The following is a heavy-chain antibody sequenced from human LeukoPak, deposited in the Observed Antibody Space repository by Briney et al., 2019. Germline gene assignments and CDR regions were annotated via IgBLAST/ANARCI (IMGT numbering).Heavy chain of an antibody. CDR3: ARVYNSGSYLGYFDY. D-gene: IGHD1-26*01. CDR2: IYYSGST. J-gene: IGHJ4*02. CDR1: GGSISSSSYY. Sequence: SETLSLTCTVSGGSISSSSYYWGWIRQPPGKGLEWIGSIYYSGSTYYNPSLKSRVTISVDTSKNQFSLKLSSVTAADTAVYYCARVYNSGSYLGYFDYWGQGTLVTVSS. V-gene: IGHV4-39*07.